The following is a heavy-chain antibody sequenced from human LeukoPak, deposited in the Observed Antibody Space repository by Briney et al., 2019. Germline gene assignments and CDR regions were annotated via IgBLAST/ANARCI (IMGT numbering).Heavy chain of an antibody. Sequence: GSLRLSCAVSGFTFSDYYMSWVRQAPGKGLEWVSAISGSGGSTYYADSVKGRFTISRDNSKNTLYLQMNSLRAEDTAVYYCAKDQAATNAFDIWGQGTMVTVSS. CDR2: ISGSGGST. J-gene: IGHJ3*02. CDR1: GFTFSDYY. CDR3: AKDQAATNAFDI. V-gene: IGHV3-23*01.